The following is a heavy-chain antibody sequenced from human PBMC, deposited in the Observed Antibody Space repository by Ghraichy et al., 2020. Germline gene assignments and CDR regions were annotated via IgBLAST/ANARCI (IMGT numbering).Heavy chain of an antibody. CDR1: GFTFSSYG. CDR3: AKVGVVVVPAAMLLDYYYYGMDV. V-gene: IGHV3-30*18. CDR2: ISYDGSNK. D-gene: IGHD2-2*01. J-gene: IGHJ6*02. Sequence: GGSLKLSCAASGFTFSSYGMHWVRQAPGKGLEWVAVISYDGSNKYYADSVKGRFTISRDNSKNTLYLQMNSLRAEDTAVYYCAKVGVVVVPAAMLLDYYYYGMDVWGQGTTVTVSS.